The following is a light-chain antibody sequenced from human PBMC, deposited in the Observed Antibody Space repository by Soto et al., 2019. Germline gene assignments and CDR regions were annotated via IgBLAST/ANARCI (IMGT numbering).Light chain of an antibody. V-gene: IGKV1-27*01. J-gene: IGKJ1*01. CDR1: QGISYY. Sequence: DIQMTQSPSSLSASVGDRVTITCRASQGISYYLAWYQQKPGKVPKLLIHAPSTLQLGVPSRFRGSRAGTVFTLTISSLQPEDVATYYCQKYDSAPWTFGQGTKVEIK. CDR3: QKYDSAPWT. CDR2: APS.